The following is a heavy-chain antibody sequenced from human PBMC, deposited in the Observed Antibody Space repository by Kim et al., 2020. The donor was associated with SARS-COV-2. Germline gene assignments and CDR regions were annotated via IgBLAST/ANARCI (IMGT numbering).Heavy chain of an antibody. CDR1: GGSFSGYY. CDR2: INHSGST. D-gene: IGHD6-6*01. V-gene: IGHV4-34*01. Sequence: SETLSLTCAVYGGSFSGYYWSWIRQPPGKGLEWIGEINHSGSTNYNPSLKSRVTISVDTSKNQFSLKLSSVTAADTAVYYCARIPGIAARPRYYYGMDVWGQGTTVTVSS. J-gene: IGHJ6*02. CDR3: ARIPGIAARPRYYYGMDV.